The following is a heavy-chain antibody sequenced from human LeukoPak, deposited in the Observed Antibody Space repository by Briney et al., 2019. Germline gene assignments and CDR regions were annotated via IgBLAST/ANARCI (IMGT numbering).Heavy chain of an antibody. CDR2: IKGGGGDP. CDR3: AQGGHDYNPLYS. CDR1: GFTFSTYA. Sequence: GGSLRLSCAASGFTFSTYAMGWVRQAPGEGLEWVSSIKGGGGDPFYADSVRGRFTIFRDESKNTLFLQLNSLRAEDTAVYFCAQGGHDYNPLYSWGQGTLVTVSS. V-gene: IGHV3-23*01. D-gene: IGHD4-11*01. J-gene: IGHJ4*02.